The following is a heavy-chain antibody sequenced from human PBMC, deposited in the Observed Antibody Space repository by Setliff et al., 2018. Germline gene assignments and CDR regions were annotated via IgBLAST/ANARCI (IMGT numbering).Heavy chain of an antibody. J-gene: IGHJ4*02. CDR2: SRYAENYQ. Sequence: GGSLRLSCAASGFTISYYAIHWVRQAPGKGLEWVAVSRYAENYQYYADSGKGRFTISRDNSKNTLYLQMNSLRPEDTAVYYCARTCSGSGCYAGLESWGQGTPVTVSS. CDR1: GFTISYYA. CDR3: ARTCSGSGCYAGLES. V-gene: IGHV3-30-3*01. D-gene: IGHD2-15*01.